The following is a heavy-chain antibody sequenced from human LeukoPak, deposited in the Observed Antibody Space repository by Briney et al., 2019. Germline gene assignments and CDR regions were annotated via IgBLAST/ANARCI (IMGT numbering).Heavy chain of an antibody. J-gene: IGHJ6*03. V-gene: IGHV3-20*04. CDR1: GFTFDDYG. Sequence: PGGSQRLSCAASGFTFDDYGMSWVRQAPGKGLEWVSGINWNGGSTGYADSVKGRFTISRDNAKNSLYLQMNSLRAEDTALYYCARVRVSEGIVVVVAATHSDYYYYMDVWGKGTTVTVSS. CDR3: ARVRVSEGIVVVVAATHSDYYYYMDV. CDR2: INWNGGST. D-gene: IGHD2-15*01.